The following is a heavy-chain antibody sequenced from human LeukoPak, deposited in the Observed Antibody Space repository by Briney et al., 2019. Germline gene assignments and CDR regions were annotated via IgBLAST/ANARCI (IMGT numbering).Heavy chain of an antibody. CDR1: GYTFTGYY. CDR2: ISPNSGGT. D-gene: IGHD6-19*01. V-gene: IGHV1-2*02. J-gene: IGHJ3*02. Sequence: ASVTVSCKASGYTFTGYYMHWVRQAPGQGLEWMGWISPNSGGTNYAQKFQGRVTMTRDTSISTAYMELSRLRSDDTAVYYCARGQWPKYDAFDIWGQGTMVTVSS. CDR3: ARGQWPKYDAFDI.